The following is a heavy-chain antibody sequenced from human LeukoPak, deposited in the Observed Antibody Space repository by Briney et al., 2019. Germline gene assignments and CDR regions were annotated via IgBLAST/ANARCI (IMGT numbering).Heavy chain of an antibody. V-gene: IGHV1-2*02. Sequence: ASVKVSCKASGYTFTDYYMHWVRQAPGQGLEWMGWFNPDSGGTNYLEKFQGRVTMTRDTSISTAYMELRRLSSDDTAVYFCARGIHNDILTGYYGPFDFWGQGTLVTVSS. D-gene: IGHD3-9*01. CDR1: GYTFTDYY. J-gene: IGHJ4*02. CDR3: ARGIHNDILTGYYGPFDF. CDR2: FNPDSGGT.